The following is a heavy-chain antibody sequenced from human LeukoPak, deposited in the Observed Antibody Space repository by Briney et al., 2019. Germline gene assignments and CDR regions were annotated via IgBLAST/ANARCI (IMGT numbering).Heavy chain of an antibody. V-gene: IGHV3-23*01. CDR3: ARGDPSWGVVVESEAHY. D-gene: IGHD3-22*01. Sequence: GGSLRLSCAASGFTFSSYAMSWVRQAPGKGLEWVSAISGSGGSTYYADSVKGRFTISRDNSKNTLYLQMNSLRVEDTAVYYCARGDPSWGVVVESEAHYWGQGTLVTVSS. CDR1: GFTFSSYA. J-gene: IGHJ4*02. CDR2: ISGSGGST.